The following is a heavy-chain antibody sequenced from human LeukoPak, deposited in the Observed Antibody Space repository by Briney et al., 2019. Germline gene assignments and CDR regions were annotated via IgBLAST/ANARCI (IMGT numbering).Heavy chain of an antibody. CDR2: ISGSGGST. CDR3: AKDRGGWLRNEYFDY. Sequence: GGSLRLSCAASGFTFSSYAMSWVRQAPGKGLEWVSAISGSGGSTYYADSVKGRFTISRDNSKNTLYLQMNSLRAEDTAVYYCAKDRGGWLRNEYFDYWGQGTLVTVSS. V-gene: IGHV3-23*01. J-gene: IGHJ4*02. CDR1: GFTFSSYA. D-gene: IGHD5-12*01.